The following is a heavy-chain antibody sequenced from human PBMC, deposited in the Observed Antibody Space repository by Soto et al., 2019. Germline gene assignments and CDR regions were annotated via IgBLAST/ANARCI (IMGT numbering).Heavy chain of an antibody. J-gene: IGHJ4*02. D-gene: IGHD3-10*01. CDR2: ISSSSSTI. CDR1: GLTFSSYS. V-gene: IGHV3-48*01. CDR3: ARANYYGSPGDFDY. Sequence: GGSLRLSCAASGLTFSSYSMNWVRQDPGKGLERVSYISSSSSTIYYADSVKGRFTISRDNAKNSLYLQMNSLRAEDTAVYYCARANYYGSPGDFDYWGQGTLVTVSS.